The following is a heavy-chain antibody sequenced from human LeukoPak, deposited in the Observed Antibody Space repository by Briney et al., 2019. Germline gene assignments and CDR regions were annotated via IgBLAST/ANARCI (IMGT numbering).Heavy chain of an antibody. CDR3: ARTCSSSSCYMVH. CDR2: ISVYNGNT. D-gene: IGHD2-2*02. Sequence: GASVKVSCKASGYTFANFGITWVRQAPGQGLEWMGWISVYNGNTNYAQNLQGRVTLTTDTSTSTAYMELRSMRSDEKALYYCARTCSSSSCYMVHWGQGTLVTVSS. V-gene: IGHV1-18*01. CDR1: GYTFANFG. J-gene: IGHJ4*02.